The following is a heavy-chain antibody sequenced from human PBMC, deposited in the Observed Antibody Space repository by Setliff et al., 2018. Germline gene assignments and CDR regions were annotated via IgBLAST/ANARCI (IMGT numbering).Heavy chain of an antibody. Sequence: WASVKVSCKASGFTFTIYGVNWVRLAAGQGLEWMGWVSPIDDGKPGYAQKFQGRVTITWVTSISTAYMELSSLRSEDTAIYYCARGRDGYTSNALEFWGQGTMVTVSS. CDR2: VSPIDDGKP. CDR3: ARGRDGYTSNALEF. V-gene: IGHV1-8*02. D-gene: IGHD5-12*01. J-gene: IGHJ3*01. CDR1: GFTFTIYG.